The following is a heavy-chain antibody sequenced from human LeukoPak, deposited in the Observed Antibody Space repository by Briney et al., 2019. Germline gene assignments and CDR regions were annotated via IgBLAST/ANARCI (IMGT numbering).Heavy chain of an antibody. J-gene: IGHJ4*02. CDR3: AILPYCSSTSCFPVDY. Sequence: GGSLRLSCAASGFTFSSYSMNWVRQAPGKGLEWVSSISSSSSYIYYADSVKGRFTISRDNAKNSLYLQMNSLRAEDTAVYYCAILPYCSSTSCFPVDYWGQGTLVTVSS. D-gene: IGHD2-2*01. CDR1: GFTFSSYS. V-gene: IGHV3-21*01. CDR2: ISSSSSYI.